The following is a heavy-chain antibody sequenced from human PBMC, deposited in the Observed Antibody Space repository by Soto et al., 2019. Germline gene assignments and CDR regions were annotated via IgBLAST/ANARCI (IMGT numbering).Heavy chain of an antibody. J-gene: IGHJ6*02. CDR3: XXXXXXXXXXXXV. CDR2: IYHSGST. Sequence: QLQLQESGSGLVKPSQTLSLTCAVSGGSISSGGYSWSWIRQPPGKGLEWIGYIYHSGSTYYNPSLKSRVTISVDRSKXQXSXXXXXXXXXXXXXXXXXXXXXXXXXXXXVWGQGTTVTVSS. CDR1: GGSISSGGYS. V-gene: IGHV4-30-2*01.